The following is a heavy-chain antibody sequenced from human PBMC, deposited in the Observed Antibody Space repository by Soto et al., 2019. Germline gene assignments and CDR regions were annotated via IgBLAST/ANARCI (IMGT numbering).Heavy chain of an antibody. Sequence: SVKASCKASGGTFSSYAISWVRQAPVQGPEWMGGIIPIFGTANYAQKFQGRVTITADEFTSTAYMELSSLRSEDTAVHYCAARARLTIFGGVPISTLDYWGQGALVTISS. CDR3: AARARLTIFGGVPISTLDY. CDR1: GGTFSSYA. CDR2: IIPIFGTA. V-gene: IGHV1-69*13. J-gene: IGHJ4*02. D-gene: IGHD3-3*01.